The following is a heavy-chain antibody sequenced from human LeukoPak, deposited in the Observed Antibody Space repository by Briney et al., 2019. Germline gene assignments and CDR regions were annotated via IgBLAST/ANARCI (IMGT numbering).Heavy chain of an antibody. CDR2: IYYSGST. J-gene: IGHJ2*01. CDR3: ARDITPWYFDL. CDR1: GGSISCYY. V-gene: IGHV4-59*01. Sequence: SETLSLTCTVSGGSISCYYWSWIRQPPGKGPEWIGYIYYSGSTNYNPSLKSRVTISVDTSKNQFSLKLSSVTAADTAVYYCARDITPWYFDLWGRGTLVTVSS. D-gene: IGHD3-10*01.